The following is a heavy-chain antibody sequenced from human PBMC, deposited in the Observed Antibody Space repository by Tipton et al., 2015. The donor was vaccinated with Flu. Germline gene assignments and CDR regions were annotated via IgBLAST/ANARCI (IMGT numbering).Heavy chain of an antibody. D-gene: IGHD6-6*01. Sequence: TLSLTCTVSGGSISSYYWSWIRQPPGKGLEWIGYIYYSGSTNYNPSLKSRVTISVDTSKNQFSLKLSSVAAADTAVYYCASGDSSSSGNWFDPWGQGTLVTVSS. V-gene: IGHV4-59*07. CDR1: GGSISSYY. CDR2: IYYSGST. CDR3: ASGDSSSSGNWFDP. J-gene: IGHJ5*02.